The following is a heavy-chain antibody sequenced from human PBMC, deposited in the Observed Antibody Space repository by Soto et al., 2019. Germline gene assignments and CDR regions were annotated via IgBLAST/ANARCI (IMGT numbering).Heavy chain of an antibody. CDR1: GGSISSGGYS. J-gene: IGHJ5*02. CDR2: IYHSGST. CDR3: ARVTTMGRGKRGNWFDP. Sequence: PSETLSLTCAVSGGSISSGGYSWSWIRQPPGKGLEWIGYIYHSGSTYDNPSLKSRVTRSVYRTKNQFSLKLSSVTAADTAVYYCARVTTMGRGKRGNWFDPWGQGTLGTVS. V-gene: IGHV4-30-2*01. D-gene: IGHD3-10*01.